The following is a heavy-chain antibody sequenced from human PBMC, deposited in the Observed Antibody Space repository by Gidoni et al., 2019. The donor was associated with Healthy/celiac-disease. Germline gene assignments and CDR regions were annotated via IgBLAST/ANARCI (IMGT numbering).Heavy chain of an antibody. CDR1: GRSISRGVSY. CDR2: ISYSGST. J-gene: IGHJ4*02. Sequence: QVQLQESGPGLVKPSQTLSLTCTVSGRSISRGVSYLSGIRQPPGKGLEWIGYISYSGSTYYNPSLKGRVTISVDTSKNQFSLKLSSVTAADTAVYYCASQREDYDYVWGSYRPYYFDYWGQGTLVTVSS. V-gene: IGHV4-30-4*01. D-gene: IGHD3-16*02. CDR3: ASQREDYDYVWGSYRPYYFDY.